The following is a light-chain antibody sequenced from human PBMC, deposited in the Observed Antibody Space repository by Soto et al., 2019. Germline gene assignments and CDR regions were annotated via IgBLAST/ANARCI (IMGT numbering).Light chain of an antibody. Sequence: DIQMTQSPSSVSASVGDRVTITCRASQGISSWLAWYQQKPGKAPKLLIYAGSSLQSRVPSRVSGSGSETDFTLTSSSLQPEDFATYYRQQTNRFPYTFGQGTKLEIK. J-gene: IGKJ2*01. CDR3: QQTNRFPYT. CDR2: AGS. CDR1: QGISSW. V-gene: IGKV1-12*01.